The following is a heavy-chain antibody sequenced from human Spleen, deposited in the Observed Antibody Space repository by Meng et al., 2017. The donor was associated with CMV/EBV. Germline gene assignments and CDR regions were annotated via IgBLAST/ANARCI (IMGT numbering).Heavy chain of an antibody. CDR1: GYFFSDHF. Sequence: ASVKVSCKASGYFFSDHFMHWVRQAPGQGLEWMGWIKPNSGNTNYAQNFQGRVTMTSDSSTTTAYMELSRLTSDDTAVYYCARAGDGVTYYYDSSGYYFDAFDIWGQGTVVTVSS. V-gene: IGHV1-2*02. CDR2: IKPNSGNT. CDR3: ARAGDGVTYYYDSSGYYFDAFDI. D-gene: IGHD3-22*01. J-gene: IGHJ3*02.